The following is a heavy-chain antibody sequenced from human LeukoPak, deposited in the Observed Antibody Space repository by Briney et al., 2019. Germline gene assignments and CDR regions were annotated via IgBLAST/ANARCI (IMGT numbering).Heavy chain of an antibody. CDR1: GGSISSYY. CDR2: IYYSGST. D-gene: IGHD3-16*01. CDR3: ARGGILRGTYYFDD. Sequence: SETLSLTCTVSGGSISSYYWSWIRQPPGKGLEWIGYIYYSGSTNYNPSLKSRVTISVDTSKNQFSLKLSSVTAADTAVYYCARGGILRGTYYFDDWGQGTLVTVSS. V-gene: IGHV4-59*01. J-gene: IGHJ4*02.